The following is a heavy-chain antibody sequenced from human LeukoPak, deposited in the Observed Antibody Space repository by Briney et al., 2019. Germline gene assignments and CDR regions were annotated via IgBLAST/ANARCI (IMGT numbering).Heavy chain of an antibody. CDR1: GGSFSGYY. CDR3: ARGRRYCSSTSCYRGWGFDY. D-gene: IGHD2-2*01. CDR2: INHSGST. Sequence: KPSETLSLTCAVYGGSFSGYYWSWLRQPPGKGLEWLGEINHSGSTNYNPSLKSRVTISVDTSKTQFSLKLSSVTAADTAVYYCARGRRYCSSTSCYRGWGFDYWGQGTLVTVFS. V-gene: IGHV4-34*01. J-gene: IGHJ4*02.